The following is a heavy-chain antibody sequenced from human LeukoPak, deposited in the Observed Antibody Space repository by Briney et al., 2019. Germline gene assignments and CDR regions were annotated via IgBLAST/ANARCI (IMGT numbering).Heavy chain of an antibody. J-gene: IGHJ4*02. CDR1: GGSFSGYY. CDR3: ARGLQPSDY. Sequence: SETLSLTCAVYGGSFSGYYWSWIRQPPGKGLEWIGEINHSGSTNYKPSLKSRVTISVDTSKNQFSLKLSSVTAADTAVYYCARGLQPSDYWGQGTLVTVSS. D-gene: IGHD1-1*01. CDR2: INHSGST. V-gene: IGHV4-34*01.